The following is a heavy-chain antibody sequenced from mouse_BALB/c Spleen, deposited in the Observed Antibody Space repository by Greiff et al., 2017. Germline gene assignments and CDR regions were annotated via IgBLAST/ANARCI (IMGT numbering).Heavy chain of an antibody. CDR3: ARGGSVRLSYAMDY. CDR1: GYTFTSYW. V-gene: IGHV1-69*02. J-gene: IGHJ4*01. Sequence: VQLQQPGAELVKPGASVKLSCKASGYTFTSYWMHWVKQRPGQGLEWIGEIDPSDSYTNYNQKFKGKATLTVDKSSSTAYMQLSSLTSEDSAVYYCARGGSVRLSYAMDYWGQGTSVTVSS. D-gene: IGHD2-14*01. CDR2: IDPSDSYT.